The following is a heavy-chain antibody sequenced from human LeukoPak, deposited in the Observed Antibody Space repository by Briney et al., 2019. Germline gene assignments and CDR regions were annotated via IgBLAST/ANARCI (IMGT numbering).Heavy chain of an antibody. D-gene: IGHD3-9*01. CDR1: GYSITSGYY. V-gene: IGHV4-38-2*02. J-gene: IGHJ4*02. CDR3: ARCDNDILTGPFDY. Sequence: SETLSLTCTVSGYSITSGYYWGWIRQTPGKGLEWIGGSYHTGSTLYNPSLKSRVTISVDPSKNQFSLKLSSVIVADTAVYYCARCDNDILTGPFDYWGQGTLVTVSS. CDR2: SYHTGST.